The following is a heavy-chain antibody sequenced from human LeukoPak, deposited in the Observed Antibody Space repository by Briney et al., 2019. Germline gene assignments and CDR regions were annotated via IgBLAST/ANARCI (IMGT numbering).Heavy chain of an antibody. J-gene: IGHJ4*02. CDR2: IYYSGST. CDR3: ARKSRDGYNDS. D-gene: IGHD5-24*01. CDR1: GYSISSGYY. V-gene: IGHV4-61*01. Sequence: PSETLSLTCAVSGYSISSGYYCSGSRQPPREGVGGIGNIYYSGSTNYNPSVKSRVTISRDTSKNQFSLKMNSVTAADTAAYYCARKSRDGYNDSWGQGTLVTVSS.